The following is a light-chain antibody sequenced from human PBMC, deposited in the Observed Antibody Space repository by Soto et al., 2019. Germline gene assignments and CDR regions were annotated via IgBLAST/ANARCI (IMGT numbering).Light chain of an antibody. J-gene: IGKJ1*01. CDR1: QSVSSSY. CDR2: GAS. V-gene: IGKV3-20*01. Sequence: EIVLTQSPGTLSLSPGERATLSCRASQSVSSSYLAWYQQKPGQAPRLLIYGASSRATGIPDRFSGSGSGTDFPLTISRLEPEDFAGYYCQQYGSSPDTFGQGTKVEIK. CDR3: QQYGSSPDT.